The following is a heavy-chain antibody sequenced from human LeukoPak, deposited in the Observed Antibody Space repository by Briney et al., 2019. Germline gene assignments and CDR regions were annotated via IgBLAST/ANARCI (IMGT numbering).Heavy chain of an antibody. CDR1: GFTFNNYW. CDR2: RNQDGSGK. Sequence: GGSLRLSCAAFGFTFNNYWKSWVRQALGKGLEWVANRNQDGSGKHYVDSVKGRFTISRDNAKNSLYLQMNSLRAEDTAVYFCAKASIAGAIGVLDYWGQGTLVTVSS. CDR3: AKASIAGAIGVLDY. V-gene: IGHV3-7*01. D-gene: IGHD1-26*01. J-gene: IGHJ4*02.